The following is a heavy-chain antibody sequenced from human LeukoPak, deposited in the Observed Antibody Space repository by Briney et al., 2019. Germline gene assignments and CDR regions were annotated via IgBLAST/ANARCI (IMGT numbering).Heavy chain of an antibody. Sequence: SETLSLTCTVSGGSISSSSYYWGWIRQPPGKGLEWIGSIYYSGSTYYNPSLKSRVTISVDTSKNQFSLKLSSVTAADTAVYYCARDHCSGGSCYPYYFDYWGQGTLVTVSS. CDR2: IYYSGST. CDR1: GGSISSSSYY. J-gene: IGHJ4*02. V-gene: IGHV4-39*07. CDR3: ARDHCSGGSCYPYYFDY. D-gene: IGHD2-15*01.